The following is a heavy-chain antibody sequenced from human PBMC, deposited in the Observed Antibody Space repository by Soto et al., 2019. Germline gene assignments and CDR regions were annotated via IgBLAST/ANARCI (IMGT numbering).Heavy chain of an antibody. J-gene: IGHJ4*02. CDR3: FRDVGD. V-gene: IGHV1-46*03. Sequence: QVQLMQSGAEVKKPGASVKVSCKASGYTFTSQYMHWVRQAPGQGLEWMAMINPNGGSTTYAQRFQGRVTLTRDTPTSTVYMELSSLRSDDTAVYFCFRDVGDWGQGTLVTVSS. CDR1: GYTFTSQY. D-gene: IGHD3-3*01. CDR2: INPNGGST.